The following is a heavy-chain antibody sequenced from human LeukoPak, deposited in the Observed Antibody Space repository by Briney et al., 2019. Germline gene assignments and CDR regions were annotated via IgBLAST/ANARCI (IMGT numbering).Heavy chain of an antibody. CDR1: GFTFSDYY. D-gene: IGHD6-13*01. CDR2: ISSSGSTI. Sequence: PGGSLRLSCAASGFTFSDYYMSWIRQAPGKGLEWVSYISSSGSTIYYADSVKGRFTISRDNAKNSLYLQMNSLRAEDTAVYYCARVRKAAAGRKVPYEYFQHWGQGTLVTVSS. CDR3: ARVRKAAAGRKVPYEYFQH. J-gene: IGHJ1*01. V-gene: IGHV3-11*01.